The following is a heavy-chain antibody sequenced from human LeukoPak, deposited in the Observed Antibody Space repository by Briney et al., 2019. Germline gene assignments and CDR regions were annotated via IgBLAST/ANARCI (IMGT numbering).Heavy chain of an antibody. CDR3: ATADYYDSSGYYRGSDY. CDR2: ISGSGGST. J-gene: IGHJ4*02. CDR1: GFTFSSYA. Sequence: SGGSLRLSCAASGFTFSSYAMSWVRQAPGKGLDWVSAISGSGGSTYYADSVKGRFTISRDNSKNTLYLQMNSLRAEDTAVYYCATADYYDSSGYYRGSDYWGQGTLVTVSS. V-gene: IGHV3-23*01. D-gene: IGHD3-22*01.